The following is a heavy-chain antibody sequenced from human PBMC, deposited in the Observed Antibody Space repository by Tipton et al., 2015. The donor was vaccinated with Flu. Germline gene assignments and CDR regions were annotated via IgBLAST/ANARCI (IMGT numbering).Heavy chain of an antibody. Sequence: TLSLTCTVSGGSIGSYYWDWGRQSPGKGLEWIGYIYNSQYTKYNPSLKSRVTISVDTYKKQFSLQLRSVTAADTAVYYCARDPSLGMPDYFDYWGQGTLVTASS. CDR3: ARDPSLGMPDYFDY. CDR1: GGSIGSYY. CDR2: IYNSQYT. D-gene: IGHD2-2*01. V-gene: IGHV4-59*12. J-gene: IGHJ4*02.